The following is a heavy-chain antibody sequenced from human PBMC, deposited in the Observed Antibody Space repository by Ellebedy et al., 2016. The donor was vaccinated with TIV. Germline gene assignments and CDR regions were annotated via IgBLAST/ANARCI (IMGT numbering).Heavy chain of an antibody. D-gene: IGHD5-18*01. CDR1: GYSFTSYG. Sequence: GESLKISCKGSGYSFTSYGISWVRQAPGQGLEWMGWISAYNGNTNYAQKLQGRVTMTTDTSTSTAYMELRSLRSDDTAVYYCARVGYSYGHYFDYWGQGTLVTVSS. CDR3: ARVGYSYGHYFDY. V-gene: IGHV1-18*04. CDR2: ISAYNGNT. J-gene: IGHJ4*02.